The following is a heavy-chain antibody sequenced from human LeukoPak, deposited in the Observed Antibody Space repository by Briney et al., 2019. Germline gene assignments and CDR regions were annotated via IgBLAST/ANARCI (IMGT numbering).Heavy chain of an antibody. CDR2: ISYDGTNK. J-gene: IGHJ3*02. CDR1: GFTFSNYA. Sequence: QTGGSLRLSCAASGFTFSNYAMHWVRQAPGKGLEWVAVISYDGTNKYYADSVKGRFTISRDNSKNTMYLQMNSLRAEDTVMYYCARAPMSYDSSGFGGAFDIWGQGTMVTVSS. D-gene: IGHD3-22*01. CDR3: ARAPMSYDSSGFGGAFDI. V-gene: IGHV3-30-3*01.